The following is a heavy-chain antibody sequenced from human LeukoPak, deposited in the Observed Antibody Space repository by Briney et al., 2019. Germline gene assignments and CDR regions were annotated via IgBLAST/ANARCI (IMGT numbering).Heavy chain of an antibody. D-gene: IGHD3-9*01. Sequence: GGSLRLSCAASEFTFSNYWMTWVRQAPGKGLEWVANIKQDGSEKYYVDSVKGRFTISRDNAKNSLYLQMNSLRAEDTAVYYCAKNQGAILTGYYGFDYWGQGTLVTVSS. CDR2: IKQDGSEK. CDR1: EFTFSNYW. V-gene: IGHV3-7*03. J-gene: IGHJ4*02. CDR3: AKNQGAILTGYYGFDY.